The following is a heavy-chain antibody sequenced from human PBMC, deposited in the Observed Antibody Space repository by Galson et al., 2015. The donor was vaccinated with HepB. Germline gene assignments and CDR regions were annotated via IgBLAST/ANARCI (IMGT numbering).Heavy chain of an antibody. CDR1: GFTFSSYA. CDR2: ISASGDNA. V-gene: IGHV3-23*01. J-gene: IGHJ4*02. CDR3: AKSYGAADGTARILAF. Sequence: SLRLSCAASGFTFSSYAMSWVRQAPGKGLEWVSAISASGDNAYYADSVKGRFTFSRDNSKNTLYLQMNSLRAEDTALYYCAKSYGAADGTARILAFWGQGALVTVPS. D-gene: IGHD6-13*01.